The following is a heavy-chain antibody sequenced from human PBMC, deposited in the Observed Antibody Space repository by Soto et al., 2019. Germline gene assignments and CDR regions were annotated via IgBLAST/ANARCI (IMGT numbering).Heavy chain of an antibody. CDR1: GFTVSSNY. V-gene: IGHV3-66*01. Sequence: EVQLVESGGGLVQPGGSLRLSCAASGFTVSSNYMSWVRQAPGKGLEWVSVIYSGGSTYYADSVKGRFTISRDNSKNTLYLQMNSLRAEDTAVYYCARDLFRWITGYWGQGTLVTVSS. D-gene: IGHD1-1*01. CDR2: IYSGGST. CDR3: ARDLFRWITGY. J-gene: IGHJ4*02.